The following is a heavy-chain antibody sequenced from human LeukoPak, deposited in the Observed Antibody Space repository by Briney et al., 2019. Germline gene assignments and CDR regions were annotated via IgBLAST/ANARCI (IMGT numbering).Heavy chain of an antibody. J-gene: IGHJ4*02. V-gene: IGHV4-61*02. CDR3: ARETYYYDAGSYLSDY. CDR1: AGSISSGSYF. CDR2: IYSSGST. Sequence: SETLSLTCTVSAGSISSGSYFWSWLRQPAGKGLEWIGRIYSSGSTNYNPSLKSRVTISIDTSKNQFSLKLTSVTAADTALYYCARETYYYDAGSYLSDYWGQGTLVTVSS. D-gene: IGHD3-10*01.